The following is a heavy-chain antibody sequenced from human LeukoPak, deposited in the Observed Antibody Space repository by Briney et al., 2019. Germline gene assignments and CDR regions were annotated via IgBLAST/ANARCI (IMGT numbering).Heavy chain of an antibody. CDR1: GFSFDSYE. CDR2: ISATGNTI. Sequence: GGSLRLSCVVSGFSFDSYEMDWVRQAPGKGLEWLSYISATGNTIYDADSVKGRFTISRDNSKNTLYLQMNSLRAEDTAVYYCARRAGDYSHPYDYWGQGTLVTVSS. CDR3: ARRAGDYSHPYDY. D-gene: IGHD3-22*01. J-gene: IGHJ4*02. V-gene: IGHV3-48*03.